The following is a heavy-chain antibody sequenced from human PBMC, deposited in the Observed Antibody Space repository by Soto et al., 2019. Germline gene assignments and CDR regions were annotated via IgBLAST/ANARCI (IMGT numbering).Heavy chain of an antibody. CDR2: MIGSGGRT. Sequence: EVQLLESGGGLVQPGGSLRLSCAASGFTFSNYAVTWVRQAPGKGLEWVSTMIGSGGRTYYADGVKGRFTTSRDNSKNTLYLQMNSLRAEDTAVYYCAKDQSSSWYEIDYWGQGTLVTVSS. CDR1: GFTFSNYA. J-gene: IGHJ4*02. CDR3: AKDQSSSWYEIDY. D-gene: IGHD6-13*01. V-gene: IGHV3-23*01.